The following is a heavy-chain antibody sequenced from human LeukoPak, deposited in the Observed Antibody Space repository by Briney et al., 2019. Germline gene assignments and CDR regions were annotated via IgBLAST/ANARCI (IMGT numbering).Heavy chain of an antibody. Sequence: GGSLRLSCAASGFTFSSFEMIGVRQAPGKGLERVSYISSSGTIIYYADSVKGRFTISRDNAKNSLYLQMNSLRAEDTAVYYCARTLGGSYFFDYWGHGTLVTVSS. CDR1: GFTFSSFE. D-gene: IGHD3-10*01. J-gene: IGHJ4*01. V-gene: IGHV3-48*03. CDR3: ARTLGGSYFFDY. CDR2: ISSSGTII.